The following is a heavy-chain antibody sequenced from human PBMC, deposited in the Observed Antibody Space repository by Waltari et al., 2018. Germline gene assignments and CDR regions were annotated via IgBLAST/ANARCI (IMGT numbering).Heavy chain of an antibody. V-gene: IGHV4-38-2*01. CDR3: ASYEYYDILTGYEY. Sequence: QVQLQESGPGLVKPSETLSLTCAVSGYSISSGYYWGWIRQPPGKGLEWIGSIYHSGGTYYNPSLKSRVTLSVDTSKNQFSLKLSAVTAADTAVYYCASYEYYDILTGYEYWGQGTLVTVSS. CDR2: IYHSGGT. D-gene: IGHD3-9*01. CDR1: GYSISSGYY. J-gene: IGHJ4*02.